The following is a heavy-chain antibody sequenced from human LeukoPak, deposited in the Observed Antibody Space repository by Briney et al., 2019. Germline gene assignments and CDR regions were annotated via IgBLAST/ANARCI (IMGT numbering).Heavy chain of an antibody. J-gene: IGHJ4*02. CDR2: INPSGGST. V-gene: IGHV1-46*01. Sequence: ASVKVSCKASGYAFTSYYMHWVRQAPGQGHEWMGIINPSGGSTSYAQKFQGRVTMTRDMSTSTVYMELSSLRSEDTAVYYCARGTHCTNGVCSHFDYWGQGTLVTVSS. D-gene: IGHD2-8*01. CDR1: GYAFTSYY. CDR3: ARGTHCTNGVCSHFDY.